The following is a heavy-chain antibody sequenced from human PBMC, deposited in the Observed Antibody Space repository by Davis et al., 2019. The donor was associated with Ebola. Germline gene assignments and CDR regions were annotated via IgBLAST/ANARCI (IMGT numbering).Heavy chain of an antibody. D-gene: IGHD3-3*01. V-gene: IGHV5-51*01. CDR3: ARTRGIFVPYYYYMDV. CDR1: GYSFTNYW. J-gene: IGHJ6*03. Sequence: GESLKISCKGSGYSFTNYWIGWVRQMPGKGLEWMGIIYPGDSDTRYSPSFQGQVTISADKSISTAYLQWSSLKASDTAMYYCARTRGIFVPYYYYMDVWGKGTTVTVSS. CDR2: IYPGDSDT.